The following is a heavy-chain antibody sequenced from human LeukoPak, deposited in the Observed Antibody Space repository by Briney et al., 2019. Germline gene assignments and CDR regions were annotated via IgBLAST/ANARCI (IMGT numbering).Heavy chain of an antibody. J-gene: IGHJ4*02. D-gene: IGHD3-10*01. CDR1: GFIFTNYG. Sequence: PGRSLRLFCPASGFIFTNYGMSWVRQAPGKGLEWVACISDSGGRTNYADSVKGRFTISRDNPKNTLYLQINSERTEDTAVYFCARRGVVIRVFLVGFHKEAYYFHSWGQGAVVTVSS. CDR3: ARRGVVIRVFLVGFHKEAYYFHS. CDR2: ISDSGGRT. V-gene: IGHV3-23*01.